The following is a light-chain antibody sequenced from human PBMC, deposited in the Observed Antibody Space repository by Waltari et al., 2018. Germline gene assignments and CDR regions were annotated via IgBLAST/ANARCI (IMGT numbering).Light chain of an antibody. CDR3: QQHYSLPIT. V-gene: IGKV1-33*01. CDR2: DAS. Sequence: DIQMTQSHSSLSASVGDRVTITCQASQGINNFLNWYHQRPGKAPDLLIYDASNLETGVPSRFSGSGSGTDFTFTISSVQPEDIATYYCQQHYSLPITFGQGTRLEIK. CDR1: QGINNF. J-gene: IGKJ5*01.